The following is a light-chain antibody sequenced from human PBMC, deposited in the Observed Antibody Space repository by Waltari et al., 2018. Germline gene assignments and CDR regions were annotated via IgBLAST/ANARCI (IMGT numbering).Light chain of an antibody. CDR2: AAS. CDR1: QSISSY. CDR3: QQYDNWPLT. J-gene: IGKJ5*01. V-gene: IGKV1-39*01. Sequence: DIQMTPSPSSLSASVGDRVTITCRASQSISSYLNWYQQKPGKAPKLLIYAASSLQSGVPSRFSGSGSGTDFTLTISSLQSEDFAVYYCQQYDNWPLTFGQGTRLDIK.